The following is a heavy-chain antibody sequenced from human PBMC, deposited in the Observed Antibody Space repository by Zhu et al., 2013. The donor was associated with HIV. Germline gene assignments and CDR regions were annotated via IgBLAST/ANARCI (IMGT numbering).Heavy chain of an antibody. Sequence: QVQLVQSGAEVKKPGASVKVSCKVSGYTLTELSMHWVRQAPGKGLEWMGGFDPEDGETIYAQKFQGRVTMTEDTSTDTAYMELSSLRSEDTAVYYCATPGTILTGTTTARVNAFDIWGQGTMVTVSS. CDR3: ATPGTILTGTTTARVNAFDI. D-gene: IGHD3-9*01. J-gene: IGHJ3*02. CDR2: FDPEDGET. V-gene: IGHV1-24*01. CDR1: GYTLTELS.